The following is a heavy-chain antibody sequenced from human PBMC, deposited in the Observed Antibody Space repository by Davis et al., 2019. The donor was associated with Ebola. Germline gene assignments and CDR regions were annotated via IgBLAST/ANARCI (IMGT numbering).Heavy chain of an antibody. CDR2: INHSGST. V-gene: IGHV4-34*01. CDR3: ARTTKTNIEDSGLGYNSFDS. Sequence: SETLSLTCAVYGGSFSGYYWSWIRQPPGKGLEWIGEINHSGSTNYNPSLRSRVAISVDSSKNQFSLEINSVTAADTATYYCARTTKTNIEDSGLGYNSFDSWGQGVLVSVSS. D-gene: IGHD4-17*01. J-gene: IGHJ5*01. CDR1: GGSFSGYY.